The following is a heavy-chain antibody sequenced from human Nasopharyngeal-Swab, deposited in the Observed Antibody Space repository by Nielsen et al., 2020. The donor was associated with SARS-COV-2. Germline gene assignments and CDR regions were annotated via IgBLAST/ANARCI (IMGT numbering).Heavy chain of an antibody. D-gene: IGHD4-23*01. J-gene: IGHJ3*02. CDR2: ISSDGSNK. V-gene: IGHV3-30*04. Sequence: GESLKISCAASGFTFSSYAMHWVRQAPGKGLEWVAVISSDGSNKYYADSVQGRFTISRDKSKNTLYLQMNSLRVEDRAVYYCARGYGGNSEVDAFDIWGQGTTVTVSS. CDR3: ARGYGGNSEVDAFDI. CDR1: GFTFSSYA.